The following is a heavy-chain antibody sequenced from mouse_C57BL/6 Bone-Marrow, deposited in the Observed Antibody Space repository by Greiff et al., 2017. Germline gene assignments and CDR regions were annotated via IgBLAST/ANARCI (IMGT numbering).Heavy chain of an antibody. CDR1: GYTFTDYY. Sequence: VQLQQSGAELVKPGASVKISCKASGYTFTDYYINWVKQRPGQGLEWIGDIYPGSGSTNYNEKFKSKATLTVDTSSSTAYMQLSSLTSEDSAVYYCASPNYGSSYVGWGKGTTLTVSS. V-gene: IGHV1-55*01. CDR3: ASPNYGSSYVG. D-gene: IGHD1-1*01. CDR2: IYPGSGST. J-gene: IGHJ2*01.